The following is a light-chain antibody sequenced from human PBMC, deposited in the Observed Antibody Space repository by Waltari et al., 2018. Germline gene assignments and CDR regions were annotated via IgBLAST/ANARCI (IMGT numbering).Light chain of an antibody. CDR3: QQGNSLPPT. CDR2: SAS. CDR1: QDISSW. Sequence: DIQMTQSPSSVSASVGERVTITCRASQDISSWLAWYQQKPGKAPKLLIYSASALQSGVPSRFSGSGSGTDFTLTINSLQSEDFATYYCQQGNSLPPTFGQGTKVEIK. V-gene: IGKV1-12*01. J-gene: IGKJ1*01.